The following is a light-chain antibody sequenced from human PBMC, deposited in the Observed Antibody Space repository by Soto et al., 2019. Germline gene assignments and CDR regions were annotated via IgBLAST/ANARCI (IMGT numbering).Light chain of an antibody. CDR1: RNLLHSNGYYY. J-gene: IGKJ4*01. Sequence: EIVLTQSPLSLPVTPGEPASISCRSSRNLLHSNGYYYLAWYLQKPGQSPQLLIYLGSNRASGVPDRFSGSGSGTDFTLTISRVEAEEVGVYFCAQGLATPFTFGGGTKVEIK. CDR2: LGS. V-gene: IGKV2-28*01. CDR3: AQGLATPFT.